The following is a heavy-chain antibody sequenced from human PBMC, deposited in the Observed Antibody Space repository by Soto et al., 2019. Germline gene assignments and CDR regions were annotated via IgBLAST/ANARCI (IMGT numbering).Heavy chain of an antibody. Sequence: GGSLRLSCAASGFSFSTYDMDCVRQAPGKAPEWIAHISTTSFTIYYADSVKGRFTISRDNVRNSLYLEMKSLRDEDTAVYYCARDRCFDGSCYSASDSWGQGILVTVSS. CDR2: ISTTSFTI. J-gene: IGHJ5*01. D-gene: IGHD2-15*01. CDR3: ARDRCFDGSCYSASDS. V-gene: IGHV3-48*02. CDR1: GFSFSTYD.